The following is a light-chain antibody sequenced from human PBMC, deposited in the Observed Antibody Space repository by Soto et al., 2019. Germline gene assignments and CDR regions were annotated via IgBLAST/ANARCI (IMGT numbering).Light chain of an antibody. CDR3: GSWDSSLSAYV. Sequence: QSAMTQPPSVSAAPGQRVTISCSGSSSNIGANSVSWYQQLPGTAPKLLIYDDDKRPSGIPDRFSGSKSGTSATLGITGFQTGDEADHYCGSWDSSLSAYVFGTGTKVTVL. CDR1: SSNIGANS. J-gene: IGLJ1*01. V-gene: IGLV1-51*01. CDR2: DDD.